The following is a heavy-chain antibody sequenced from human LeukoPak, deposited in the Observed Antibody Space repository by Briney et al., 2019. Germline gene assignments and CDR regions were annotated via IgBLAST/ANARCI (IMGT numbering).Heavy chain of an antibody. J-gene: IGHJ4*02. D-gene: IGHD1-26*01. CDR1: GYTFTSYY. V-gene: IGHV1-46*01. Sequence: ASLKVSCKASGYTFTSYYMHWVRQAPGQGLEWMGIINPSGGSTSYAQKFQGRVTMTRDMSTSTVYMELSSLRSEDTAVYYCGREGSGSAAPDYWGQGTLVTVSS. CDR2: INPSGGST. CDR3: GREGSGSAAPDY.